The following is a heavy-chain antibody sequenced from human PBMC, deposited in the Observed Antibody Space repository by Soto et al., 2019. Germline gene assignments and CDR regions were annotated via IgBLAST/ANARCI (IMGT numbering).Heavy chain of an antibody. CDR1: GFDFNAYG. CDR3: AKAVTIYVGGVPPAEV. D-gene: IGHD3-16*01. J-gene: IGHJ6*02. Sequence: QVQLLESGGGVVQPGRSLRLSCAASGFDFNAYGMHWVRQAPGKGLEWVTGISHDGRNTYYADSAKGRCTISRDNSKNTLYLKINTLRLEDTAVYYCAKAVTIYVGGVPPAEVWGQGTTVTVSS. V-gene: IGHV3-30*18. CDR2: ISHDGRNT.